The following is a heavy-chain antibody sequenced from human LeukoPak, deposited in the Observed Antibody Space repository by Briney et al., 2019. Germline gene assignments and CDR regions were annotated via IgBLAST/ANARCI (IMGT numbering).Heavy chain of an antibody. D-gene: IGHD5-18*01. CDR2: IYTSGST. CDR3: ARDGGYSYGLTYYYYYMDV. CDR1: GGSISSGSYF. J-gene: IGHJ6*03. Sequence: SQTLSFTCTVSGGSISSGSYFWSWIRQPAGKGLEWIGRIYTSGSTNYNPSLKSRVTISVDTSKNQFSLKLSSVTAADTAAYYCARDGGYSYGLTYYYYYMDVWGRGTTDTVSS. V-gene: IGHV4-61*02.